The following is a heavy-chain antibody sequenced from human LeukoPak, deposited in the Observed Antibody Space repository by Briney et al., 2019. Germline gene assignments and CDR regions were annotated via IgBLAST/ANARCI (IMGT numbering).Heavy chain of an antibody. CDR1: GFTFSSYS. V-gene: IGHV3-21*01. CDR2: ISSSSSYI. CDR3: ARGPAYCGGDCYSVY. J-gene: IGHJ4*02. D-gene: IGHD2-21*02. Sequence: GGSLRLSCAASGFTFSSYSMNWVRQAPGKGLEWVSSISSSSSYIYYADSVKGRFTISRDNAKNSLYLQMNSLRAEDTAVYYCARGPAYCGGDCYSVYWGQGTLVTVSS.